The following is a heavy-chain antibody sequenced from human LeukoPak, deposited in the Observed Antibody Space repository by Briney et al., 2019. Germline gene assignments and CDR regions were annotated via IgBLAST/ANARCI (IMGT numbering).Heavy chain of an antibody. CDR2: ISSSSSYI. V-gene: IGHV3-21*05. Sequence: GGSLRLSCAASGFTFSSYSMNWVRQAPGKGLEWVSYISSSSSYIYYADSVKGRFTISRDNAKNSLYLQMNSLRAEDTAVYYCARDYELWSGYYTACDYWGQGTLVTVSS. CDR1: GFTFSSYS. J-gene: IGHJ4*02. D-gene: IGHD3-3*01. CDR3: ARDYELWSGYYTACDY.